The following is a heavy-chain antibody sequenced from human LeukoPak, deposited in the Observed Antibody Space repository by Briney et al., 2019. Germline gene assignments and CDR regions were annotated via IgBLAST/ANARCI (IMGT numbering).Heavy chain of an antibody. V-gene: IGHV4-61*01. CDR1: GYSISSGYY. J-gene: IGHJ4*02. CDR2: IYYSGST. Sequence: SETLSLTCTVSGYSISSGYYWGWIRQPPGKGLEWIGYIYYSGSTNYNPSLKSRVTISVDTSKNQFSLKLSSVTAADTAVYYCARDRVYSGYDSWGQGTLVTVSS. CDR3: ARDRVYSGYDS. D-gene: IGHD5-12*01.